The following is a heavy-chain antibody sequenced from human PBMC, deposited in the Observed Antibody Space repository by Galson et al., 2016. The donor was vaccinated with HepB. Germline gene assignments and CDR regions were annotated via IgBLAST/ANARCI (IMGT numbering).Heavy chain of an antibody. CDR2: LYSGGST. V-gene: IGHV3-53*01. D-gene: IGHD3-10*01. Sequence: SLRLSCAASGFNVSLNYMSWVRQAPGKGLEWVSLLYSGGSTYYADSVKGRFTISRDISKNTLYLQMNSLRGEDTAVYYCARGGVRGSPHGVDVWGQGTPGTVSS. CDR3: ARGGVRGSPHGVDV. CDR1: GFNVSLNY. J-gene: IGHJ6*02.